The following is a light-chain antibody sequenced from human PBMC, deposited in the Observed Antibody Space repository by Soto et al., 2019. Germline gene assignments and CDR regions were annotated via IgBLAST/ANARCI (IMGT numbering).Light chain of an antibody. CDR2: DNN. CDR3: AGWDGSLRGSV. Sequence: QSVLTQPPSASGTPGQRVTISCSGSSSNIGRDPVNWYQELPGTAPKLLIYDNNQRPSGVPDRFSGSKSGTSASLAISGLQSEDEADYFCAGWDGSLRGSVFGTGTKSPS. CDR1: SSNIGRDP. V-gene: IGLV1-44*01. J-gene: IGLJ1*01.